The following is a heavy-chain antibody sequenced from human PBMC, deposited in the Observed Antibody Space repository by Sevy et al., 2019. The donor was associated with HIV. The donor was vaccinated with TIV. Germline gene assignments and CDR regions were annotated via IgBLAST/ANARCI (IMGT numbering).Heavy chain of an antibody. D-gene: IGHD2-15*01. V-gene: IGHV3-23*01. CDR1: GFTFSSYA. J-gene: IGHJ6*02. Sequence: GGSLRLSCAASGFTFSSYAMNWVRQAPGKGLDWVSSVSVTGRSTYYADSVEGRFTISRDNSKSTLYLQMNSLRADDTAVYYCVKGYCSGGSCPRDYYYYGMDVWGQGTTVTVSS. CDR2: VSVTGRST. CDR3: VKGYCSGGSCPRDYYYYGMDV.